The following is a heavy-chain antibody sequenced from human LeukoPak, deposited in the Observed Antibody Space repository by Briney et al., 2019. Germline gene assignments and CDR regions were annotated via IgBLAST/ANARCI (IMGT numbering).Heavy chain of an antibody. CDR2: LWYDGSNE. J-gene: IGHJ5*02. CDR3: ARDFTYGSGSPDR. D-gene: IGHD3-10*01. CDR1: GFPFSNYG. V-gene: IGHV3-33*01. Sequence: PGRSLRLSCTASGFPFSNYGMHWVRQAPGKGLEWVAVLWYDGSNEDYGDSVKGRFTISRDNSKNTLYLQMNSLRAEDTAVYYCARDFTYGSGSPDRWGQGTLVTVSS.